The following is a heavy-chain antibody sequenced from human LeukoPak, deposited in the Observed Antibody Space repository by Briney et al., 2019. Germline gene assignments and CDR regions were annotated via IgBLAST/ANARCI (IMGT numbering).Heavy chain of an antibody. Sequence: SETLSLTCTVSGASISSSRWSWIRQPPGKGLEWIGYMYNSGNTKYNPSLKSRVITSGDTSKNQFSLRLSSVIAADTAVYYCARTQITIFGVVITKWYFDLWGRGTLVTVSS. CDR3: ARTQITIFGVVITKWYFDL. V-gene: IGHV4-59*01. J-gene: IGHJ2*01. CDR1: GASISSSR. CDR2: MYNSGNT. D-gene: IGHD3-3*01.